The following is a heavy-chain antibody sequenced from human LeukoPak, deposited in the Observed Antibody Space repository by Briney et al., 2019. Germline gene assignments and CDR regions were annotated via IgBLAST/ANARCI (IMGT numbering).Heavy chain of an antibody. CDR3: ARGLNDSWTGENY. D-gene: IGHD3-3*01. V-gene: IGHV4-59*12. J-gene: IGHJ4*02. CDR2: IYDSGST. Sequence: SETLSLTCAVSGGSINNYYWSWIRQPPGKGLEWIGYIYDSGSTNYNPSLKSRVTTSLDTSKSQFSLKVRYVTAADTAVYYCARGLNDSWTGENYWGQGTLVTVSS. CDR1: GGSINNYY.